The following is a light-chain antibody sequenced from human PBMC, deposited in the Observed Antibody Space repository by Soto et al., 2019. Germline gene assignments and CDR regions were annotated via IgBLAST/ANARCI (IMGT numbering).Light chain of an antibody. CDR3: QQYGSSRYT. CDR1: QSVSGSY. CDR2: AAS. V-gene: IGKV3-20*01. Sequence: ESVLTQSPGTLSLSPGERATLSCRASQSVSGSYLAWYQQKPGQAPRLLIYAASSRATGIPDRFSGSGSGTHFTLTNSRLEPEDFAVYYCQQYGSSRYTFGQGTKLEIK. J-gene: IGKJ2*01.